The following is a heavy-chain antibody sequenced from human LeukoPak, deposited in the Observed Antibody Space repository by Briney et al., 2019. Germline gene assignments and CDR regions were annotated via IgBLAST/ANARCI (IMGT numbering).Heavy chain of an antibody. CDR1: KFSFSAYW. CDR2: INSDGSKT. V-gene: IGHV3-74*01. CDR3: TTDGERRDFDY. Sequence: PGGSLRLSCAASKFSFSAYWMHWVRHAPGKGLVWVSRINSDGSKTNYADSVKGRFTISRDNAKNTLYLQMNSLKTEDTAVYYCTTDGERRDFDYWGQGTLVTVSS. D-gene: IGHD1-1*01. J-gene: IGHJ4*02.